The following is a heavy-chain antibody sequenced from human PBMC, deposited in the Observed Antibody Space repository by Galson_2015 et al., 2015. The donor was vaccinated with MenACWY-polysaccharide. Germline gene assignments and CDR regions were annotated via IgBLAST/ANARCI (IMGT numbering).Heavy chain of an antibody. Sequence: SLRLSCATSGFTFGDHSMSWFRQAPGKGLEWVGFIRNKASGGTIESGASVKGRFTISRDDSKSIAYLQMNSLKSEDTAVYFCARGYNSPTYWGQGTLVTVSS. CDR3: ARGYNSPTY. J-gene: IGHJ4*02. CDR2: IRNKASGGTI. CDR1: GFTFGDHS. V-gene: IGHV3-49*03. D-gene: IGHD6-19*01.